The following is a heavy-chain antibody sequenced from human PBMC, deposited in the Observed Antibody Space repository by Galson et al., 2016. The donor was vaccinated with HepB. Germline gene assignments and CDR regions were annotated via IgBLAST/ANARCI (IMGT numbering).Heavy chain of an antibody. CDR3: ARLTWRGRDSRGNLFLFDY. D-gene: IGHD4-23*01. J-gene: IGHJ4*02. V-gene: IGHV2-5*02. CDR1: GFSLLTNGVG. Sequence: PALVKPTQTLTLACTVSGFSLLTNGVGVGWIRQTPGQALEWLALIYWDDDHRYSPSLRSRLIITKDIRKNQVVLTMTDIDPVAAGTFYCARLTWRGRDSRGNLFLFDYWGQGIRVTVSS. CDR2: IYWDDDH.